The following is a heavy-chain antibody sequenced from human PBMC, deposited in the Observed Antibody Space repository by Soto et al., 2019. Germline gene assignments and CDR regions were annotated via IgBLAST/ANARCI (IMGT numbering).Heavy chain of an antibody. Sequence: GASVKVSCKASGYTFTAYYIHWVRQAPGQGLEWIGWINPNSGDRNYAQKFQGRVTMIRDTSIRTAYMEMRRLRSDDTAVYYCARYRHYDNNGYPAFGLDVWGQGTTVTVSS. CDR2: INPNSGDR. V-gene: IGHV1-2*02. CDR3: ARYRHYDNNGYPAFGLDV. D-gene: IGHD3-22*01. J-gene: IGHJ6*02. CDR1: GYTFTAYY.